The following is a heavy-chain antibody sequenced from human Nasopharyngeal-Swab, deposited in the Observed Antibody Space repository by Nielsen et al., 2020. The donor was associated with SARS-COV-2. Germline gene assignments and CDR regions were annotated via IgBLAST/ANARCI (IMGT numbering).Heavy chain of an antibody. CDR2: ISGSGDST. V-gene: IGHV3-23*01. J-gene: IGHJ6*02. CDR3: AKDRDSGDDSDDYYHYYGMDV. CDR1: GFSFSNYA. D-gene: IGHD5-12*01. Sequence: GGSLRLSCAASGFSFSNYAMSWVRQAPGKGLEWVSGISGSGDSTYYADSVKGRFTISRDNSKNTVNLQMNSLRVEDTAIYYCAKDRDSGDDSDDYYHYYGMDVWGQGTTVTVFS.